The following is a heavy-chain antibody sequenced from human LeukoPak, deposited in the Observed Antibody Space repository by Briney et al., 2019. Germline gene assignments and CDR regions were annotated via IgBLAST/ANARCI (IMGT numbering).Heavy chain of an antibody. V-gene: IGHV1-46*01. D-gene: IGHD6-6*01. Sequence: GASVKVSCKASGYTFTKYYMHWVRQAPGQGLEWMGIINPGGGSTSYAQKFQGRVTMTRDTSTSRVYMEVSSLRSEDTAVYYCARDSNSGAFDIWGQGTMVTVSS. J-gene: IGHJ3*02. CDR3: ARDSNSGAFDI. CDR1: GYTFTKYY. CDR2: INPGGGST.